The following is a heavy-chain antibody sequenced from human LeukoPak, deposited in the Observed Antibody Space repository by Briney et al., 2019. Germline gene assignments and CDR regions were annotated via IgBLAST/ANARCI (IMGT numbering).Heavy chain of an antibody. Sequence: ASVKVSCRASGYTFTSYYMHWVRQAPGQGLEWMGIINPSGGSTSYAQKFQGRVTMTRDTSTSTVYMELSSLRSEDTAVYYCARGGGSMSVRYAFDIWGQGTMVTVSS. CDR1: GYTFTSYY. CDR3: ARGGGSMSVRYAFDI. J-gene: IGHJ3*02. CDR2: INPSGGST. D-gene: IGHD2-15*01. V-gene: IGHV1-46*01.